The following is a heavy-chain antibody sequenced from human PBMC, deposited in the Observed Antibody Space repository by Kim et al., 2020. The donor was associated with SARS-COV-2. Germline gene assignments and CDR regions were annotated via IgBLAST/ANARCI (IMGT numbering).Heavy chain of an antibody. CDR3: ARDKGQYLDWLGDY. J-gene: IGHJ4*02. CDR1: GFTFSSYE. CDR2: ISSGGTMI. D-gene: IGHD3-9*01. V-gene: IGHV3-48*03. Sequence: GGSLRLSCEASGFTFSSYEMNWVRQAPGKGLEWVSYISSGGTMIYYADSVKGRFTISRDNAKNSLYLQMNSLRAEDTAVYYCARDKGQYLDWLGDYWGQGTLVTVSS.